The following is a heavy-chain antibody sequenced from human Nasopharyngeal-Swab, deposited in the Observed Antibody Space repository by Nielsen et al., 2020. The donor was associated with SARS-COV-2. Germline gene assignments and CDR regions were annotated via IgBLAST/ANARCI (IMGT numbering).Heavy chain of an antibody. J-gene: IGHJ4*02. D-gene: IGHD6-13*01. Sequence: LSYTVCCGSISSSTHYWAWIRQPPGKSLEWIGSINYGGSTYYNPSLKSRVTISVDTSKNQFSLKLSSVTAADTAVYYCATLSSSWYEYYFDYWGQGTLVTVSS. CDR1: CGSISSSTHY. V-gene: IGHV4-39*01. CDR3: ATLSSSWYEYYFDY. CDR2: INYGGST.